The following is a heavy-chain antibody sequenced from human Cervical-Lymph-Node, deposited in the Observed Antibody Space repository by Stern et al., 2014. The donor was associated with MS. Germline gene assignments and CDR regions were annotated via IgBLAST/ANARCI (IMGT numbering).Heavy chain of an antibody. CDR1: GFTFSSYG. J-gene: IGHJ5*02. CDR2: IWYDGSNK. Sequence: QDQLVQSGGGVVQPGRSLRLSCAASGFTFSSYGMHWVRQAPGKGLEWVAVIWYDGSNKYYADSVKGRFTISRDNSKNTLYLQMNSLRAEDTAVYYCARDPGGWFDPWGQGTLVTVSS. D-gene: IGHD2-15*01. V-gene: IGHV3-33*01. CDR3: ARDPGGWFDP.